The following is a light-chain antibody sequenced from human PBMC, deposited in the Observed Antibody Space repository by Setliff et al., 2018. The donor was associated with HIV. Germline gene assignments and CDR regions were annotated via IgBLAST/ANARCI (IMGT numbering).Light chain of an antibody. V-gene: IGLV2-11*01. CDR1: SSDIGTYNY. CDR3: CSYGGNSVSYV. J-gene: IGLJ1*01. Sequence: QSVLTQPRSVSGSPGQSVTISCTGTSSDIGTYNYVSWYQQHPGKAPKLTIYDVTKRPSGVPDRFSGSKSGNTASLTISGLHTDDEADYYCCSYGGNSVSYVFGTGTKVTVL. CDR2: DVT.